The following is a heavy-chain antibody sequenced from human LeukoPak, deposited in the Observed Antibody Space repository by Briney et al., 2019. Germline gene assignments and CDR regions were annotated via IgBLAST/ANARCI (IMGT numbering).Heavy chain of an antibody. Sequence: GGSLRLSCAASGFTFSSYGMSWVRQAPGKGLEWVSAISGSGDSTYYADSVKGRFTISRDNSKNTLYLQMNSLRAEDTAVYYCARRAGAYSHPYDYWGQGTLVTVSS. CDR3: ARRAGAYSHPYDY. D-gene: IGHD4/OR15-4a*01. CDR2: ISGSGDST. CDR1: GFTFSSYG. J-gene: IGHJ4*02. V-gene: IGHV3-23*01.